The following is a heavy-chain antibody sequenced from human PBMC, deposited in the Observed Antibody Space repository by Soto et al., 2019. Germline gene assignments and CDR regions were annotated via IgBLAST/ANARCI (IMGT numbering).Heavy chain of an antibody. V-gene: IGHV2-70*04. J-gene: IGHJ5*02. Sequence: SGPTLVNPTQTLTLTCTFSGFSLSTSGMRVSWIRQPPGKALEWLARIDWDDDKFYSTSLKTRLTISKDTSKNQVVLTVTNMDPVDTATYYCARIVSDCSGGSCYLGWFDPWGQGTLVTVSS. CDR2: IDWDDDK. CDR3: ARIVSDCSGGSCYLGWFDP. CDR1: GFSLSTSGMR. D-gene: IGHD2-15*01.